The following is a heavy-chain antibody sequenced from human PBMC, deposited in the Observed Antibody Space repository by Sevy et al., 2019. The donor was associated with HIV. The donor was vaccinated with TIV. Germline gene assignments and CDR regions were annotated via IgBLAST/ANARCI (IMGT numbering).Heavy chain of an antibody. CDR1: GDSVSSNSAA. CDR2: TCYRSKWDN. D-gene: IGHD6-13*01. J-gene: IGHJ6*02. V-gene: IGHV6-1*01. CDR3: ARASIAAAGTHYYGMDV. Sequence: SQTLSLTCAISGDSVSSNSAAWNWIRQSPSRGLEWLGRTCYRSKWDNDYAVSVKSRITINPDTSKNQFSLRLNSVTPEDTAVDYCARASIAAAGTHYYGMDVWGQGTTVTVSS.